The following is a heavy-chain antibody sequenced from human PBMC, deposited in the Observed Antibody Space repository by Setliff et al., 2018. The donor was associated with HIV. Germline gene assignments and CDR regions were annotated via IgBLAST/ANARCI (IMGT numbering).Heavy chain of an antibody. CDR3: ARDRASVRDTIFGGAQYYYYMDV. V-gene: IGHV3-7*01. CDR2: IKEGGSEK. CDR1: GFSVSNYY. Sequence: GGSLRLSCAASGFSVSNYYMAWVRQAPGKGLEWVASIKEGGSEKYYVASVKGRFTMSRDNAKNSLYLQMNSLRADDTAVYYCARDRASVRDTIFGGAQYYYYMDVWGKGTTVTVSS. J-gene: IGHJ6*03. D-gene: IGHD3-3*01.